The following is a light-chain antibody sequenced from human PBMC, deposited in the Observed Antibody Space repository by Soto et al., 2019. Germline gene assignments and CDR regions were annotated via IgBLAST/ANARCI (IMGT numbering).Light chain of an antibody. CDR3: QQYGSSPLT. V-gene: IGKV3-20*01. CDR2: GAS. Sequence: EIVLTQSPGTLSLSPGARAPLSCRARQSVSSSYLAWYQQKPGQAPRLLIYGASTRATGIPDWFSGSGSGTDFTLTISRLEPEDFAVYYCQQYGSSPLTFGGGTKVDIK. CDR1: QSVSSSY. J-gene: IGKJ4*01.